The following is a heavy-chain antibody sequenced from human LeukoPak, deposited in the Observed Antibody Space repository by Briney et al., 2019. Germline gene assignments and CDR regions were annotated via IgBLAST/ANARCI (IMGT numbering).Heavy chain of an antibody. Sequence: PGGSLRLSCVASGLSLSSFWMNWVRQAPGKGLEWVASIKKDGSEKHYVDSVKARFTISRDNAKNSLYLEMNSLRAEDTAVYYCARDRGLRYFDSFDYWGQGALVTVSS. CDR3: ARDRGLRYFDSFDY. CDR2: IKKDGSEK. J-gene: IGHJ4*02. CDR1: GLSLSSFW. V-gene: IGHV3-7*03. D-gene: IGHD3-9*01.